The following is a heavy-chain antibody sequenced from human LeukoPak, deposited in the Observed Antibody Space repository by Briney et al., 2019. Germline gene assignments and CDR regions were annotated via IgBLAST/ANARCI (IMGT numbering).Heavy chain of an antibody. D-gene: IGHD6-13*01. V-gene: IGHV4-34*01. CDR2: INHSGST. CDR1: GGSFSGYY. CDR3: ARGEGVWGGSSWPKNWFDP. Sequence: SETLSLTCAVYGGSFSGYYWSWIRQPPGKGLEWIGEINHSGSTNYNPSLKSRVTISVDTSENQFSLKLSSVTAADTAVYYCARGEGVWGGSSWPKNWFDPWGQGTLVTVSS. J-gene: IGHJ5*02.